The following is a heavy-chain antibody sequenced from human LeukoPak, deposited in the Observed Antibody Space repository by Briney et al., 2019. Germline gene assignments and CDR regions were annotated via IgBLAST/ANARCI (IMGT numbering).Heavy chain of an antibody. V-gene: IGHV3-48*03. CDR2: ISSSVSTI. J-gene: IGHJ6*04. CDR1: GFTFSIYE. Sequence: HPGGSLRLSCAASGFTFSIYEMNCVRQAPGKGLEWGSYISSSVSTIYYADSVKGRFTISRDNAKNSLYLEMNSLRAEDTAVYYCAELGITMIGGVWGNGTTVTISS. CDR3: AELGITMIGGV. D-gene: IGHD3-10*02.